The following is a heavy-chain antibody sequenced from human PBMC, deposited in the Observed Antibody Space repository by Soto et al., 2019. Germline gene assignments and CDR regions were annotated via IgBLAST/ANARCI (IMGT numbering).Heavy chain of an antibody. J-gene: IGHJ5*02. V-gene: IGHV4-59*08. CDR1: GGSLSPNY. Sequence: QVQLQESGPGLVKPSETLSLTCTVSGGSLSPNYWTWIRQPPGKGLEWIAYIYYSGTATYNPSLTSRVAISLDMSTNHVSLPLSSVPAAATAVYYCALLGAYYQSLDPWGQGTLVTVSS. CDR3: ALLGAYYQSLDP. CDR2: IYYSGTA. D-gene: IGHD3-22*01.